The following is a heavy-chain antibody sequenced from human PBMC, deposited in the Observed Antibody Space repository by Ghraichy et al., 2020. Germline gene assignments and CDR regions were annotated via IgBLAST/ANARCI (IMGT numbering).Heavy chain of an antibody. V-gene: IGHV4-39*02. J-gene: IGHJ5*02. D-gene: IGHD6-19*01. CDR2: IYYSGST. Sequence: SETLSLTCTVSGGSISSSSYYWGWIRQPPGKGLEWIGSIYYSGSTYYNPSLKSRVTISVDTSKNQFSLKLSSVTAADTAVYYCARDSGPSQRFDPWGQGTLVTVSS. CDR1: GGSISSSSYY. CDR3: ARDSGPSQRFDP.